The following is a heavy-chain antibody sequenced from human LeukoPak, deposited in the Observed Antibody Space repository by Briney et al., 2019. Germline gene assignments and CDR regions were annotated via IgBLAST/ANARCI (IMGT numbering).Heavy chain of an antibody. V-gene: IGHV4-59*01. Sequence: SETLSLTCTVSGGSISSYYWSWIRQPPGKGLEWIGYIYYSGSTNYNPSLKSRVTISVDMSKNQFSPKLSSVTAADTAVYYCARTTEGGYTYDYFYYYYMDVWGKGTTVTISS. J-gene: IGHJ6*03. CDR1: GGSISSYY. D-gene: IGHD5-18*01. CDR3: ARTTEGGYTYDYFYYYYMDV. CDR2: IYYSGST.